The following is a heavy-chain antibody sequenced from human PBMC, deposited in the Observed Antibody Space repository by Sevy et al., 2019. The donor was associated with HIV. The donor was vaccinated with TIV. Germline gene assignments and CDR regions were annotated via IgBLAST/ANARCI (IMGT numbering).Heavy chain of an antibody. Sequence: GGSLRLSCAASGFNFDDYAMHWVRQAPGKGLEWVSGISWNSGSIGYANTVKGRFTISIDNAKKSLYLQMNSLRTDDMALYYCAKGLGLYYYYAMDVWGQGTTVTVSS. V-gene: IGHV3-9*03. CDR2: ISWNSGSI. J-gene: IGHJ6*02. CDR3: AKGLGLYYYYAMDV. CDR1: GFNFDDYA.